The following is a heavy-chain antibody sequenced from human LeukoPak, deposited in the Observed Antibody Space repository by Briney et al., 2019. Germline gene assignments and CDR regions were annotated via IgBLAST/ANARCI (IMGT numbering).Heavy chain of an antibody. Sequence: PSETLSLTCAVSGGSISSGGYSWSWVRQPPGKGLEWIGYIYHSGSTYYNPSLKSRVTMSVDTSKNQFSLKLSSVTAADTAVYYCARALLGSGWYDYWGQGTLVTVSS. D-gene: IGHD6-19*01. V-gene: IGHV4-30-2*01. CDR1: GGSISSGGYS. CDR3: ARALLGSGWYDY. CDR2: IYHSGST. J-gene: IGHJ4*02.